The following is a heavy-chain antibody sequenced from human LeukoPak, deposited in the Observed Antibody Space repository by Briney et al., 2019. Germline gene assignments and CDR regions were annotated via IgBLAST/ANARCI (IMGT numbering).Heavy chain of an antibody. V-gene: IGHV3-43*02. CDR3: ARDRADGWFGELFCDY. CDR2: ISGDGGST. CDR1: GFAFDDYA. J-gene: IGHJ4*02. D-gene: IGHD3-10*01. Sequence: PGGSLRLSCAASGFAFDDYAMHWVRQAPGTGLEWVSLISGDGGSTYYADSVKGRFTISRDNAKNSLYLQMNSLRAEDTAVYYCARDRADGWFGELFCDYWGQGTLVTVSS.